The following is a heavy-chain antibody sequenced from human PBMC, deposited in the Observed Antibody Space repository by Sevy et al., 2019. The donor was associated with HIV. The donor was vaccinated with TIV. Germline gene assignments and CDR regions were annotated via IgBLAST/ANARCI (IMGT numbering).Heavy chain of an antibody. CDR1: GGSISSGGYS. Sequence: SETLSLTCAVSGGSISSGGYSWSWIRQPPGKGLEWIGYIYHSGSTYYNPSPKGRVTISVDRSKNQFSRKLSSVTAAETAVYYCARGAYYYDSSGNNYFDYWGQGTLVTVSS. D-gene: IGHD3-22*01. V-gene: IGHV4-30-2*01. CDR3: ARGAYYYDSSGNNYFDY. CDR2: IYHSGST. J-gene: IGHJ4*02.